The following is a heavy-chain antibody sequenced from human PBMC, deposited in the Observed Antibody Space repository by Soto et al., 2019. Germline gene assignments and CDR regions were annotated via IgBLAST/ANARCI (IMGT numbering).Heavy chain of an antibody. Sequence: GGSLRLSCAASGFTISSHGMHWIRQAPGKGLEWVAVISYDGSNKYYADSVKGRFTISRDNSKNTLYLQMNSLRAEDTAVYYCAKDLGYCSGGSCWWAFDYWGQGTLVTVSS. D-gene: IGHD2-15*01. CDR3: AKDLGYCSGGSCWWAFDY. CDR1: GFTISSHG. J-gene: IGHJ4*02. CDR2: ISYDGSNK. V-gene: IGHV3-30*18.